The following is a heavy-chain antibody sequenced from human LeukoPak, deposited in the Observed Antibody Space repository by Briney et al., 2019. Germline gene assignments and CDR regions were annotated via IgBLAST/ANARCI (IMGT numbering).Heavy chain of an antibody. J-gene: IGHJ4*02. V-gene: IGHV3-64*01. Sequence: GGSLRLSCAASGFTCSSYAMHWVRQAPGKGLEYVSAISSNGGSTYYANSVKGRFTISRDNSKNTLYLQMGSLRAEDMAVYYCARGVGYYDFWSGYHDYWGQGTLVTVSS. CDR3: ARGVGYYDFWSGYHDY. D-gene: IGHD3-3*01. CDR2: ISSNGGST. CDR1: GFTCSSYA.